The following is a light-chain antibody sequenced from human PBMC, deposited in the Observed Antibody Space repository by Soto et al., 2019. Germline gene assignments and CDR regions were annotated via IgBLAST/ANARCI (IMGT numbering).Light chain of an antibody. J-gene: IGKJ4*01. CDR2: DVS. CDR3: QQRSSWPST. V-gene: IGKV3-11*01. Sequence: EIVLTQSPATLSLSPGEGATLSCRASQSVSIYLAWYQQKPGQVPRLLIYDVSTRATGIPGRFSGSGSGTDFTLTISSLEPEDFAVYYCQQRSSWPSTFGGGTKVEIK. CDR1: QSVSIY.